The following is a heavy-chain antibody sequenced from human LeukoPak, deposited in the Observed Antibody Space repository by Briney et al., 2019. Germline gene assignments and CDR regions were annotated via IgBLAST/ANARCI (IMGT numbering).Heavy chain of an antibody. CDR3: ATDDGSATMGFDS. Sequence: SVKLSCTASGGTFSSYAFSWGRLAPGQGLQLMGVIIPILGRRNYSQQFQGRVTMTTDESTSTAFMELSSLRSEDTAIYYCATDDGSATMGFDSWGQETLLTVSS. CDR1: GGTFSSYA. V-gene: IGHV1-69*05. CDR2: IIPILGRR. J-gene: IGHJ5*01. D-gene: IGHD1-26*01.